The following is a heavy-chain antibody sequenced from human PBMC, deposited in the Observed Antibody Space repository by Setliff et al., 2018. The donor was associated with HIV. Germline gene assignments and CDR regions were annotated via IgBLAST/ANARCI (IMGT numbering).Heavy chain of an antibody. J-gene: IGHJ4*02. D-gene: IGHD6-19*01. CDR3: ARAKPSGSVFDY. Sequence: SVKVSCKASGDTFNNCAVTWVRQAPGQGLEWMGGSIPLFGTTNYAQKFQGRVTITRDTSASTAYMELSSLRSEDTAVYYCARAKPSGSVFDYWGQGTLVTVSS. V-gene: IGHV1-69*05. CDR2: SIPLFGTT. CDR1: GDTFNNCA.